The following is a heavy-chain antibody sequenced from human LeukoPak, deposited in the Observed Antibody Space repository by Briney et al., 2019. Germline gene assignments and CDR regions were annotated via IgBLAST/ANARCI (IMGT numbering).Heavy chain of an antibody. CDR3: ARESDGDGYNSFDY. CDR1: GFAFSSYS. V-gene: IGHV3-21*01. D-gene: IGHD5-24*01. CDR2: ISSSSSYI. Sequence: GGSLRLSCAASGFAFSSYSMNWVRQAPGKGLEWVSSISSSSSYIYYADSVKGRFTISRDNAKNSLYLQMNSLRAEDTAVYHCARESDGDGYNSFDYWSQGTLVTVSS. J-gene: IGHJ4*02.